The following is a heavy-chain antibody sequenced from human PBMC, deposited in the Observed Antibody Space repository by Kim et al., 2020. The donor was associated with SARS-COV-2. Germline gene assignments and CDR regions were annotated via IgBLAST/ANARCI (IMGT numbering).Heavy chain of an antibody. J-gene: IGHJ5*02. D-gene: IGHD3-16*02. Sequence: GGSLRLSCAASGFTFSSYEMNWVRQAPGKGLEWDSYISSSGSTIYYADSVKGRFTISRDNAKNSLYLQMNSLRAEDTAVYYCARDDYVWGSYRDGSYNWFDPWGQGTLVTVSS. CDR3: ARDDYVWGSYRDGSYNWFDP. CDR2: ISSSGSTI. CDR1: GFTFSSYE. V-gene: IGHV3-48*03.